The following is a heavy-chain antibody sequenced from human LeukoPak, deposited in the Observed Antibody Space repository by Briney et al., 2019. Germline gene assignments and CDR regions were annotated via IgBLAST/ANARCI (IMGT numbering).Heavy chain of an antibody. V-gene: IGHV3-7*04. CDR1: GFTFSIYW. D-gene: IGHD3-10*01. Sequence: GGSVRLSCAASGFTFSIYWMSWVRQAPGKGLEWVADIKQDGSEKYYVDSVKGRFIISRDNAKNSVYLQMNSVRAEDTAVYYCVRDYNGSGDYWGQGTLVTVSS. CDR2: IKQDGSEK. J-gene: IGHJ4*02. CDR3: VRDYNGSGDY.